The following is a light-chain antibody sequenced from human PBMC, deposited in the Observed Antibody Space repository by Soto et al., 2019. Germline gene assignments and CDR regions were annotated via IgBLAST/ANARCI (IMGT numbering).Light chain of an antibody. CDR1: QRLSASD. Sequence: EIVLTQSPGTLSLSPGQRATLSCRASQRLSASDIAWYQQKPGQAPKFLIYGVSGRATGIPDRFSGSGSGTDFTLTISRLEPEDFAVYHCQQYGSSPIITVGQGTRLEIK. V-gene: IGKV3-20*01. J-gene: IGKJ5*01. CDR3: QQYGSSPIIT. CDR2: GVS.